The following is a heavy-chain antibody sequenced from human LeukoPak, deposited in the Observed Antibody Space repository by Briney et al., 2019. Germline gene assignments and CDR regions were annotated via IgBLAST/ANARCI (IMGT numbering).Heavy chain of an antibody. CDR3: ARQAYYDSSGYYP. D-gene: IGHD3-22*01. CDR2: IYYSGST. J-gene: IGHJ5*02. V-gene: IGHV4-39*01. Sequence: SETLSPTCTVSGGSISSSSYYWGWIRQPPGKGLEWIGSIYYSGSTYYNPSLKSRVTISVDTSKNQFSLKLSSVTAADTAVYYCARQAYYDSSGYYPWGQGTLVTVSS. CDR1: GGSISSSSYY.